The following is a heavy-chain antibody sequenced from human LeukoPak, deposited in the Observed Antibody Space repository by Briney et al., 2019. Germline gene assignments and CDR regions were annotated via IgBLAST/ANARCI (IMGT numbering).Heavy chain of an antibody. Sequence: SETLSLTCAVSGGSISSSNWWSWVRQPPGKGLEWIGEIYHSGSTNYNPSLKSRVTISVDKSKNQFSLKLSSVTAADTAVYYCAREVGRDGSYFDYWGQGTLVTVSS. V-gene: IGHV4-4*02. CDR1: GGSISSSNW. CDR2: IYHSGST. D-gene: IGHD5-24*01. J-gene: IGHJ4*02. CDR3: AREVGRDGSYFDY.